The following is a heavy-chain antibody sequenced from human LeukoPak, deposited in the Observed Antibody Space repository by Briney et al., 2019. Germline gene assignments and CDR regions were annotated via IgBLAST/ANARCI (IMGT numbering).Heavy chain of an antibody. CDR1: GFTFSNAW. CDR2: IKSRTDGGTT. J-gene: IGHJ4*02. D-gene: IGHD3-22*01. Sequence: GGSLRLSCAASGFTFSNAWMTWVRQAPGKGLEWVGLIKSRTDGGTTDYAAPVKGRFTISRDDSKNTLYLQMNSLKTEDTAVYYCTTDLGYYESSGYYWVDYWGQGTLVTVSS. CDR3: TTDLGYYESSGYYWVDY. V-gene: IGHV3-15*01.